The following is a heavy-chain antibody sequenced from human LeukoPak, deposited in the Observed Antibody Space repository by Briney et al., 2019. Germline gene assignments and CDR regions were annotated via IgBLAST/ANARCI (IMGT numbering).Heavy chain of an antibody. CDR3: ARAIYEKRLWSYYFDY. CDR1: GFTFSDYY. Sequence: GGSLRLSCAASGFTFSDYYMSWIRQAPGKGLEWVSYISSSGSTIYYADSVKGRFTISRDNAKNSLYLQMNSLRAEDTAVYYCARAIYEKRLWSYYFDYWGQGTLVTVSS. CDR2: ISSSGSTI. J-gene: IGHJ4*02. D-gene: IGHD5-18*01. V-gene: IGHV3-11*01.